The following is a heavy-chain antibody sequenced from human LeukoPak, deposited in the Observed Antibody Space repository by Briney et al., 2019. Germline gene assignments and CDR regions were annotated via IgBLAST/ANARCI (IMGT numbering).Heavy chain of an antibody. V-gene: IGHV3-23*01. CDR1: GFTFSNYA. CDR2: ISGSGDST. CDR3: AKGYGSSTYSALDY. J-gene: IGHJ4*02. Sequence: GSLRLSCAASGFTFSNYAMSWVRQAPGKGLEWVSAISGSGDSTYYADSVKGRFTISRDNSKNTLYLQMNSLRAEDTAVYYCAKGYGSSTYSALDYWGQGTLVTVSS. D-gene: IGHD2-2*01.